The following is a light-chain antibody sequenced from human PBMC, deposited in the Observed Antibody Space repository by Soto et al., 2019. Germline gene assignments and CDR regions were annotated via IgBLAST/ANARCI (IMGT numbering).Light chain of an antibody. CDR3: QQYDSRLS. V-gene: IGKV1-5*03. CDR1: QDVNNW. Sequence: DRQMTQSPSTLSAYVGDRVTITCRASQDVNNWLAWYQKKPGKAPKLLIYEASSLVTGVPSRFSGSGSGTEFTLTISSLQPDDFANYYCQQYDSRLSFGQGTKVE. J-gene: IGKJ1*01. CDR2: EAS.